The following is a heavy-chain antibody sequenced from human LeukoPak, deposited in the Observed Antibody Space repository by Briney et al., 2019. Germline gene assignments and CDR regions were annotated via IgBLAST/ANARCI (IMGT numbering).Heavy chain of an antibody. V-gene: IGHV1-46*01. J-gene: IGHJ1*01. D-gene: IGHD6-19*01. CDR3: ARNPSYSSGWTGYFQH. CDR1: GYTFTAYY. CDR2: INPSGGST. Sequence: ASVRVSCKSSGYTFTAYYIHLVRQAPGQGLEWMGIINPSGGSTSYAQKFQGRVTMTRDTSTSTVYMELSSLRSEDTAVYYCARNPSYSSGWTGYFQHWGQGTLVAVSS.